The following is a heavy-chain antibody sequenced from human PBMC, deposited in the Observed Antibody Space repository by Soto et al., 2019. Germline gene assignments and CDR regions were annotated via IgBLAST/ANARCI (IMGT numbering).Heavy chain of an antibody. CDR3: ARVGVDTAMGDYYYYGMDV. CDR2: TYYRSKWYN. D-gene: IGHD5-18*01. Sequence: SQTLSLTCAISGGSVSSNSAAWNWIRQSPSRGLEWLGRTYYRSKWYNDYAVSVKSRITINPDTSKNQFSLQLNSVTPEDTAVYYCARVGVDTAMGDYYYYGMDVWGQGTTVTVSS. V-gene: IGHV6-1*01. J-gene: IGHJ6*02. CDR1: GGSVSSNSAA.